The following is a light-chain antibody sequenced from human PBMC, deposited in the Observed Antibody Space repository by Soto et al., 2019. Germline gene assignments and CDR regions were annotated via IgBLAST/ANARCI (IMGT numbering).Light chain of an antibody. CDR3: QQHNSYPRT. CDR2: TAS. V-gene: IGKV1-5*03. CDR1: QSISTW. Sequence: DIQMTQSPSTLSASVGDRVTITCRASQSISTWLAWYQQKPVKAPKPLIYTASNLERGVPSRFSGSGSGTEFTLTISSLQPDDFATYYCQQHNSYPRTFGQGTKVEIK. J-gene: IGKJ1*01.